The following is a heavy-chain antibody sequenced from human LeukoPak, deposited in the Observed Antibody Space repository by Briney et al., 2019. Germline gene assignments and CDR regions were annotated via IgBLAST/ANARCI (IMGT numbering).Heavy chain of an antibody. CDR3: AVQDPSGYCGDYGY. Sequence: GGSLRLSCAASGFTVSSNYMSWVRQAPGKGLEWVSVIYSGGSTYYADSVKGRFTISRDNSKNTLYLQMNSLRAEDTAVYYCAVQDPSGYCGDYGYWGQGTLVTVSS. J-gene: IGHJ4*02. D-gene: IGHD4-17*01. V-gene: IGHV3-53*01. CDR2: IYSGGST. CDR1: GFTVSSNY.